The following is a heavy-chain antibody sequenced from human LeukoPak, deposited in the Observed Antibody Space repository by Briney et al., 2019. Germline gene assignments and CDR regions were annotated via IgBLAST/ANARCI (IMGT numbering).Heavy chain of an antibody. CDR1: GFTFSSYA. Sequence: GGSLRLSCAASGFTFSSYAMSWVRQAPGKGLEWVSSITSSGGSTYYPGSMTGQITISRNTSKKKVYLQMNSLRAEDTAVYYCAKDRPNYYDSSGHYYRRNGDYWGQGTLVTVSS. CDR2: ITSSGGST. D-gene: IGHD3-22*01. CDR3: AKDRPNYYDSSGHYYRRNGDY. V-gene: IGHV3-23*01. J-gene: IGHJ4*02.